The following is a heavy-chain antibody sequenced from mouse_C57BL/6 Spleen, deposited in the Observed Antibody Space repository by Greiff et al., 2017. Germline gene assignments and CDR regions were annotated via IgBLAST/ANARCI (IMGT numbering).Heavy chain of an antibody. CDR3: ARSEGRLLWAFAY. J-gene: IGHJ3*01. D-gene: IGHD2-1*01. CDR1: GYTFTSYW. CDR2: IYPGSGST. Sequence: QVQLQQPGAELVKPGASVKMSCKASGYTFTSYWITWVKQRPGQGLEWIGDIYPGSGSTNYNEKFKSKATLTVDTSSSTAYMQLSSLTSEDSAVYYCARSEGRLLWAFAYWGQGTLVTVSA. V-gene: IGHV1-55*01.